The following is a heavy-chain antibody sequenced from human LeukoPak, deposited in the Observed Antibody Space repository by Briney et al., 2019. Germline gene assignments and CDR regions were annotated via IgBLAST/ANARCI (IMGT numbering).Heavy chain of an antibody. CDR3: ARGTVTMVRGVTYYYYYMDV. CDR1: GGSISSSSYY. V-gene: IGHV4-39*07. CDR2: IYYSGST. Sequence: KASETLSLTCTVSGGSISSSSYYWGWVRQPAGKGLEWIGSIYYSGSTYYNPSLKSQVTMTVDTAKNQFSLKLSSVTAADTAVYYCARGTVTMVRGVTYYYYYMDVWGKGTTVTISS. J-gene: IGHJ6*03. D-gene: IGHD3-10*01.